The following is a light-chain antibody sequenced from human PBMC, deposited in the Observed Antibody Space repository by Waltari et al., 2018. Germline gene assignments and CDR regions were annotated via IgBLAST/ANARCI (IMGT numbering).Light chain of an antibody. V-gene: IGKV3-15*01. CDR1: QSVATY. J-gene: IGKJ4*01. Sequence: EIVMPPSPATLSVFPGERAPLSCRASQSVATYLAWYQQKPGQAPRLLIYGASTRPTGSPARCSGGGSGTEVTLTTSSRQAEDVAAHYCQQYNNWPLLTFGGGTRVEIK. CDR3: QQYNNWPLLT. CDR2: GAS.